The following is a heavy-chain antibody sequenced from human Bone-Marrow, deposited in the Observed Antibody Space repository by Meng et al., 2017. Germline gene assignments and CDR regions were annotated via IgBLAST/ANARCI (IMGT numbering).Heavy chain of an antibody. J-gene: IGHJ3*02. V-gene: IGHV4-4*07. CDR1: GGSISSYY. D-gene: IGHD3-10*01. CDR2: IYTSGST. CDR3: AGHYGSGSYRFREDAFDI. Sequence: SETLSLTCTVSGGSISSYYWSWIRQPAGKGLEWIGRIYTSGSTNYNPSLKSRVTMSVDTSKNQYSLKLSSVTAADTAVYYCAGHYGSGSYRFREDAFDIWGQGTMVTVSS.